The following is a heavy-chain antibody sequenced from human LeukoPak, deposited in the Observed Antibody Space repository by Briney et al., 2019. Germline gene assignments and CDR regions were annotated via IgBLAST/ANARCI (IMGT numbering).Heavy chain of an antibody. J-gene: IGHJ4*02. CDR1: GFTFSSYS. CDR2: INSDGGTT. CDR3: ATDYYVSGSYYRLFY. Sequence: PGGSLRLSCADSGFTFSSYSMHWVRQAPGKGLVWVSGINSDGGTTTYADSVKGRFTISRDNAKNTLYLQMNNLRAEDTAIYYCATDYYVSGSYYRLFYWGQGTLVTVSS. D-gene: IGHD3-10*01. V-gene: IGHV3-74*01.